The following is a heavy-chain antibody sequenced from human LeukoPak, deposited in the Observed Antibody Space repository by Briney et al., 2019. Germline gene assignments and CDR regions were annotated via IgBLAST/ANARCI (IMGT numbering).Heavy chain of an antibody. CDR1: GGSISSYY. D-gene: IGHD6-13*01. J-gene: IGHJ4*02. CDR2: IYYSGST. V-gene: IGHV4-59*12. Sequence: SETLSLTCTVSGGSISSYYWSWIRQPPGKGLEWIGYIYYSGSTNYNPSLKSRVTISVDTSKNQFSLKLSSVTAADTAVYYCARGRGIAAAGATYYFDYWGQGTLVTVSS. CDR3: ARGRGIAAAGATYYFDY.